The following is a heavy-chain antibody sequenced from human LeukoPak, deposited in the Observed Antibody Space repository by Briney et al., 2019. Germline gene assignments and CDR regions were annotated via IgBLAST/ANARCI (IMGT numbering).Heavy chain of an antibody. Sequence: ASVKVSCKASGYTFTGYYMHWVRQAPGQGLEWMGWINPNSGNTNYAQKLQGRVAMTTDTSSSTAYMELRSLRSDDTAVYYCARDSFGVGDAFDIWGQGTMVTVSS. D-gene: IGHD3-3*01. CDR3: ARDSFGVGDAFDI. V-gene: IGHV1-18*04. CDR1: GYTFTGYY. J-gene: IGHJ3*02. CDR2: INPNSGNT.